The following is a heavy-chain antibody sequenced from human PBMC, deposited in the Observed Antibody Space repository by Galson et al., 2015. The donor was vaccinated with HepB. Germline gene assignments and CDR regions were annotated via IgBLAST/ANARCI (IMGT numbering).Heavy chain of an antibody. Sequence: SLRLSCAASGFTVSSNYMSWVRQAPGKGLEWVAVIWYDGSNKYYADSVKGRFTISRDNSKNTLYLQMNSLRAEDTAVYYCARARGYSYGYGMDVWGQGTTVTVSS. V-gene: IGHV3-33*08. D-gene: IGHD5-18*01. CDR3: ARARGYSYGYGMDV. J-gene: IGHJ6*02. CDR2: IWYDGSNK. CDR1: GFTVSSNY.